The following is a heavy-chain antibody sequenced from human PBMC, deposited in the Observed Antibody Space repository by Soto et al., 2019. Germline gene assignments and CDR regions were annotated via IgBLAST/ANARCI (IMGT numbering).Heavy chain of an antibody. J-gene: IGHJ4*02. CDR3: AHRPRGYAYYFDY. CDR1: GFSLSNRGVA. Sequence: QITLKESGPTLVKPTQTLTLTCTFSGFSLSNRGVAVGWFRQPPGKALEWLELIYWDEDKWYSPSLKSRLTITDDTSKNQVVLTTTNMDPVDTATYYCAHRPRGYAYYFDYWGQGTLVTVSS. CDR2: IYWDEDK. V-gene: IGHV2-5*02. D-gene: IGHD5-12*01.